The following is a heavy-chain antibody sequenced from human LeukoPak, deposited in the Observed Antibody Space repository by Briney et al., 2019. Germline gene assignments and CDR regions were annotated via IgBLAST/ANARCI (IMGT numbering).Heavy chain of an antibody. Sequence: GGSLRLSCAASGFTFSSYWMHWVRQAPGKGLVWVSRISTDASSTTYADSVKGRFTISTDNAKDTLYLQMNSLRAEDTAVYYCTGHHQAYSRTYWGQGTLVTVSS. CDR2: ISTDASST. CDR1: GFTFSSYW. D-gene: IGHD6-13*01. CDR3: TGHHQAYSRTY. J-gene: IGHJ4*02. V-gene: IGHV3-74*01.